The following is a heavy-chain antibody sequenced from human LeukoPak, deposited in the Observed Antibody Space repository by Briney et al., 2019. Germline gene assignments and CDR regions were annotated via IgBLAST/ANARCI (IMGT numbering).Heavy chain of an antibody. V-gene: IGHV3-30-3*01. CDR2: ISYDGGNE. J-gene: IGHJ6*02. CDR1: GFTFRSYA. Sequence: GGSLRLSCAASGFTFRSYAMHWVRQAPGKGLEWVAVISYDGGNEYHADSVKGRFTISRDNSNNTLYLQMNSLRGEDTAVYYCARDWMGPTVWHHYYDMDLWGQGTTVTVSS. CDR3: ARDWMGPTVWHHYYDMDL. D-gene: IGHD4-11*01.